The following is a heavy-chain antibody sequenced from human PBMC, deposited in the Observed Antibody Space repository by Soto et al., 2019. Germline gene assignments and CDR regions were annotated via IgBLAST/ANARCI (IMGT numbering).Heavy chain of an antibody. V-gene: IGHV3-11*06. Sequence: QVQLVESGGGLVKPGGSLRLSCAASGFTFSDYYMSWIRQAPGKGLEWGSYITSSSGYTNYADSVKGRFTISRDNAKNSLYLQMNSLRAEDTAVYYCARDRAYYYDSSGYYPPPEYFQHWGQGTLVTVSS. J-gene: IGHJ1*01. CDR3: ARDRAYYYDSSGYYPPPEYFQH. CDR2: ITSSSGYT. D-gene: IGHD3-22*01. CDR1: GFTFSDYY.